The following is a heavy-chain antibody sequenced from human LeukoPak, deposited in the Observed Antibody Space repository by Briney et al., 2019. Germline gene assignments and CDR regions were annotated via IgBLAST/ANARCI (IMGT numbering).Heavy chain of an antibody. CDR3: AKDLSFAYYDSSGPLFQH. V-gene: IGHV3-33*06. J-gene: IGHJ1*01. D-gene: IGHD3-22*01. CDR2: IWYDGSNK. Sequence: PGGSLRLSCAASGFTFSSYGMHWVRQAPGKGLEWVAVIWYDGSNKYYADSVKGRFTISRDNSKNTLYLQMNSLRAEDTAVYYCAKDLSFAYYDSSGPLFQHWGQGTLVTVSS. CDR1: GFTFSSYG.